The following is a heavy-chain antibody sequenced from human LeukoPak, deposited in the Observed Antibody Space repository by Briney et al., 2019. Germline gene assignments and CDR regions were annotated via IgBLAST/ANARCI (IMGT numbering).Heavy chain of an antibody. V-gene: IGHV3-23*01. CDR3: ATGMVRGSLPFDY. D-gene: IGHD3-10*01. Sequence: GGSLRLSCAASGFTFSSYAMSWVRQAPGKGLEWVSAISGSGGSTYYADSVKGRFTISRDNAKNSLYLQMNSLRAEDTAVYYCATGMVRGSLPFDYWGQGTLVTVSS. CDR1: GFTFSSYA. J-gene: IGHJ4*02. CDR2: ISGSGGST.